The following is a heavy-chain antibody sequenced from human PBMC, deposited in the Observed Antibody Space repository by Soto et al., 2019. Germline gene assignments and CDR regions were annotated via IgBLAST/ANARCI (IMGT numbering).Heavy chain of an antibody. J-gene: IGHJ4*02. Sequence: QITLKESGPTRVRPTQTLTLTCTFSGFSLSTSGVGVGWIRQPPGKALEWLAFIYWDDDKRYSPSLRSRLTLTKDPPRNQVGLTLTHMDPVDTAAYYCSHRAVLQGNWHAGRFDHWGLGTLVTASS. D-gene: IGHD1-1*01. CDR1: GFSLSTSGVG. CDR3: SHRAVLQGNWHAGRFDH. V-gene: IGHV2-5*02. CDR2: IYWDDDK.